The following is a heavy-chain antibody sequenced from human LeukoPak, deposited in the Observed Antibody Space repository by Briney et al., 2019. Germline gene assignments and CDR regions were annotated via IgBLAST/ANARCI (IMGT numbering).Heavy chain of an antibody. CDR2: IETGGAST. CDR1: GFTFSSYC. J-gene: IGHJ4*02. CDR3: AKDGWFGEGYYFDY. D-gene: IGHD3-10*01. Sequence: GGSLRLSCAASGFTFSSYCMSWVRQAPGKGLEWVSAIETGGASTYYADSVKGRFSISRDNSKNTLYLQMNSLRAEDTAVYYCAKDGWFGEGYYFDYWGQGTLVTVSS. V-gene: IGHV3-23*01.